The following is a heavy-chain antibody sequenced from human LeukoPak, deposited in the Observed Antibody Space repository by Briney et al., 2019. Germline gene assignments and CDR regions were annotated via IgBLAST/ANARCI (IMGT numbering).Heavy chain of an antibody. V-gene: IGHV1-69*04. CDR1: GGTFSSYA. D-gene: IGHD3-3*01. CDR2: IIPILGTA. Sequence: AASVKVSCKASGGTFSSYAISWVRQAPGQGLEWMGRIIPILGTANYAQKFQGRVTMTRNTSISTAYMELSSLRSEDTAVYYCARGDRFLEWLLYTHWGQGTLVTVSS. CDR3: ARGDRFLEWLLYTH. J-gene: IGHJ4*02.